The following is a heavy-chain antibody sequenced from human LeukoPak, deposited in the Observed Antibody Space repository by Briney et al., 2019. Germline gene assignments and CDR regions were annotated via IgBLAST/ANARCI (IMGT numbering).Heavy chain of an antibody. CDR3: ARDFVGDCSSTSCPYYFDY. CDR2: IIPIFGTA. V-gene: IGHV1-69*05. CDR1: GGTFSSYA. D-gene: IGHD2-2*01. Sequence: SVKVSCKASGGTFSSYAISWVRQAPGQGLEWMGGIIPIFGTANYAQKFQGRVTITTDESTSTAYMDLSSLRSEDTAVYYCARDFVGDCSSTSCPYYFDYWGQGTLVTVSS. J-gene: IGHJ4*02.